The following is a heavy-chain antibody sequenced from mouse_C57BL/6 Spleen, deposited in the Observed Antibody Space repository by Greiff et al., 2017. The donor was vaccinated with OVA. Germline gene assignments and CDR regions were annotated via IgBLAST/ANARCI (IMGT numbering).Heavy chain of an antibody. D-gene: IGHD4-1*01. V-gene: IGHV1-15*01. J-gene: IGHJ2*01. CDR2: IDPETGGT. CDR3: TRSGTWYFDD. CDR1: GYTFTDYE. Sequence: QVQLKQSGAELVRPGASVTLSCKASGYTFTDYEMHWVKQTPVHGLEWIGAIDPETGGTAYNQKFKGQAILTADKSSSTAYMELRSLTSEDSAVYYCTRSGTWYFDDWGQGTTLTVSS.